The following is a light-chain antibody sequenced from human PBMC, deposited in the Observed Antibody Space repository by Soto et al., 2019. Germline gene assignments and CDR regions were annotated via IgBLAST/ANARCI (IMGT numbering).Light chain of an antibody. J-gene: IGKJ5*01. Sequence: DIKLKKSPASLSASVGDRVTITCRASQSISSYLNWYQQKPGRDPKLLIYAASSLQSGVPSRFSGSGSGTDFTLTIISLQPEDVSTDYCQQRYSTPITFGQGTLLDIK. V-gene: IGKV1-39*01. CDR2: AAS. CDR1: QSISSY. CDR3: QQRYSTPIT.